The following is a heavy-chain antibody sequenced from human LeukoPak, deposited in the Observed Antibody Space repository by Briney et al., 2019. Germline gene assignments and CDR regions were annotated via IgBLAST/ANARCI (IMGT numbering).Heavy chain of an antibody. Sequence: GGSLRLSCAASGFTFSSYAMHWVRQAPGKGLEWVAVISYDGSNKYYADSVKGRFTISRDNSKNTLYLQMNSLRAEDTAVYYCARDSYSNYPLYYYYYYMDVWGKGTTVTVSS. CDR2: ISYDGSNK. D-gene: IGHD4-11*01. CDR3: ARDSYSNYPLYYYYYYMDV. CDR1: GFTFSSYA. V-gene: IGHV3-30*01. J-gene: IGHJ6*03.